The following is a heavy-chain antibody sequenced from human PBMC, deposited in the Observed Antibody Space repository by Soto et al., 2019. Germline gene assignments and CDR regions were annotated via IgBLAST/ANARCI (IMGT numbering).Heavy chain of an antibody. J-gene: IGHJ6*02. CDR2: ISYDGSNK. CDR1: GFTFSSYG. V-gene: IGHV3-30*18. CDR3: AKDVEALARVGGMDV. Sequence: GRSLRLSCAASGFTFSSYGMHWFRQAPGKGLEWVAVISYDGSNKYYADSVKGRFTISRDNSKNTLYLQMNSLRAEDTAVYYCAKDVEALARVGGMDVWGQGTTVTVSS. D-gene: IGHD6-6*01.